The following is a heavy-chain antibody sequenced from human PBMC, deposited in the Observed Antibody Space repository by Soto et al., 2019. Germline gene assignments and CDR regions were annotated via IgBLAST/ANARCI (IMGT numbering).Heavy chain of an antibody. J-gene: IGHJ4*02. CDR3: ARDQGYSYGYLDY. D-gene: IGHD5-18*01. CDR2: ISGSGGST. Sequence: PGGSLRLSCAASGFKFSDSWMHWVRQAPGKGLEWVSAISGSGGSTYYADSVKGRFTISRDNAKNSLYLQMNSLRAEDTAVYYCARDQGYSYGYLDYWGQGTLVTVSS. V-gene: IGHV3-23*01. CDR1: GFKFSDSW.